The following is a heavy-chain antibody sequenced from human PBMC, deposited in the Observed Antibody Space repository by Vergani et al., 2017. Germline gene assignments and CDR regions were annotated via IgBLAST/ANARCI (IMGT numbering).Heavy chain of an antibody. D-gene: IGHD3-22*01. J-gene: IGHJ6*03. CDR2: IIPIFGTA. CDR1: GGTFSSYA. Sequence: QVQLVQSGAEVKKPGSSVKVSCKASGGTFSSYAISWVRQAPGQGLEWMGGIIPIFGTANYAQKFQGRVTITADESTSTAYMERSSLRSEDTAVYYCARAGDSRRPWVYMDVWGKGTTVTVSS. V-gene: IGHV1-69*01. CDR3: ARAGDSRRPWVYMDV.